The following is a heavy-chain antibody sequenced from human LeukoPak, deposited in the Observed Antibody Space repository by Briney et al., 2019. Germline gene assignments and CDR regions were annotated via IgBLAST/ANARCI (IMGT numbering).Heavy chain of an antibody. CDR2: IYYTGST. CDR3: ARGGGYDFWSGYYTKVYWFDP. D-gene: IGHD3-3*01. J-gene: IGHJ5*02. V-gene: IGHV4-39*07. CDR1: GGSISSSNYY. Sequence: PAETLSLTCPVSGGSISSSNYYWGWIRQPPGKGLEWIGSIYYTGSTSYNPSLKSRVTISVDTSKNQFSLKLSSVTAADTAVYYCARGGGYDFWSGYYTKVYWFDPWGQGTLVTVSS.